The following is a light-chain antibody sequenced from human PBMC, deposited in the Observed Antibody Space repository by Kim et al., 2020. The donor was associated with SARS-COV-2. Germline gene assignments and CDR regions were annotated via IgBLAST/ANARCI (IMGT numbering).Light chain of an antibody. CDR2: GAS. CDR1: QSVSSSY. J-gene: IGKJ4*01. Sequence: TSYSAPGEKKTLSCRASQSVSSSYLAWYQQKPGQAPRLLIYGASSRATGIPDRFSGSGSGTDFTLTISRLEPEDFAVYYCQHYGSSPGFDGGTKVDIK. CDR3: QHYGSSPG. V-gene: IGKV3-20*01.